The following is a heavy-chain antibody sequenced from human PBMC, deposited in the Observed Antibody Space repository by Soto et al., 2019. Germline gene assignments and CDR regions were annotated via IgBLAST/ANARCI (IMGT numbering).Heavy chain of an antibody. CDR1: GFTFSSYS. V-gene: IGHV3-21*01. CDR3: AREGGVAAAGPHYYYYYMDV. J-gene: IGHJ6*03. D-gene: IGHD6-13*01. Sequence: PGGSLRLSCAASGFTFSSYSMNWVRQAPGKGLEWVSSISSSSSYIYYADSVKGRFTISRDNAKNSLYLQMNSLRAEDTAVYYWAREGGVAAAGPHYYYYYMDVWGKGTTVTVSS. CDR2: ISSSSSYI.